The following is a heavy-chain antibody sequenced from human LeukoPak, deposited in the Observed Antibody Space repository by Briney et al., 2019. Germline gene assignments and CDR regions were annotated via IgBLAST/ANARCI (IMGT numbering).Heavy chain of an antibody. J-gene: IGHJ6*03. CDR1: GGSFSGYY. D-gene: IGHD2/OR15-2a*01. V-gene: IGHV4-34*01. CDR3: ARGRTPLLRAYYYYYYYMDV. Sequence: SETLSLTCAVYGGSFSGYYSSWIRQPPGKGLEWIGEINHSGSTNYNPSLKSRVTISVDTSKNQFSLKLSSVTAADTAVYYCARGRTPLLRAYYYYYYYMDVWGKGTTVTVSS. CDR2: INHSGST.